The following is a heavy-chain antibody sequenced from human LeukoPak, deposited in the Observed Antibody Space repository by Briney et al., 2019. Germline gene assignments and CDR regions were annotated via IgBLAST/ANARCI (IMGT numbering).Heavy chain of an antibody. Sequence: GRSLSPSSAASAFTLSSYAMHWVRQAAGNGREWVAVISYDGSNKYYADSVKGRFTISRDNSKNTLYLQMNSLRAEDTAVYYCARDRVVGDREKYFDYWGQGTLVTVSS. V-gene: IGHV3-30*01. CDR3: ARDRVVGDREKYFDY. CDR2: ISYDGSNK. CDR1: AFTLSSYA. D-gene: IGHD2-15*01. J-gene: IGHJ4*02.